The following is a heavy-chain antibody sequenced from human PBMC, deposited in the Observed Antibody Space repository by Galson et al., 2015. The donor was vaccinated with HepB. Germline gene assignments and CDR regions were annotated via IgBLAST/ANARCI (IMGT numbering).Heavy chain of an antibody. V-gene: IGHV1-8*01. CDR3: ARDPPRIPIYNVFGMDV. Sequence: SVKVSCKASGYNFATYDINWVRQAPGQGLEWMAWMNPKTGNSGYEQKFQGSVTMTRNTSINTAYMELSSLRSDDTAVYYCARDPPRIPIYNVFGMDVWGQGTTVTVSS. J-gene: IGHJ6*02. D-gene: IGHD1-1*01. CDR1: GYNFATYD. CDR2: MNPKTGNS.